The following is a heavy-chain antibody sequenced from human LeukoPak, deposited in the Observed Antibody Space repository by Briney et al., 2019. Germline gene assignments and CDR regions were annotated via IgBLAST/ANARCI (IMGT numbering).Heavy chain of an antibody. CDR3: AKDIASETPYYFDY. Sequence: GGSLRLSCAASGFTFSSYSMNWVRQAPGKGLEWVSYISSSSSTIYYADSVKGRFTISRDNAKNSLYLQMNSLRAEDTAVYYCAKDIASETPYYFDYWGQGTLVTVSS. V-gene: IGHV3-48*04. CDR1: GFTFSSYS. CDR2: ISSSSSTI. J-gene: IGHJ4*02. D-gene: IGHD2-15*01.